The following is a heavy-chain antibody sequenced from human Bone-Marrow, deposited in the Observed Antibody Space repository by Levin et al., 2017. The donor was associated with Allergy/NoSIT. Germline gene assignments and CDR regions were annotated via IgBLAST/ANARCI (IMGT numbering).Heavy chain of an antibody. CDR2: IYFTGAA. V-gene: IGHV4-59*01. CDR3: ARVGPLYSDYRFAFDT. D-gene: IGHD4-11*01. J-gene: IGHJ3*02. Sequence: SETLSLTCTVSGGTMDRYYWSWTRQSPGKGLEWIGYIYFTGAANYNPSLESRLTISLDTSKNQFSLKLSPVTAADTAVYYCARVGPLYSDYRFAFDTWGQGTMVTVSS. CDR1: GGTMDRYY.